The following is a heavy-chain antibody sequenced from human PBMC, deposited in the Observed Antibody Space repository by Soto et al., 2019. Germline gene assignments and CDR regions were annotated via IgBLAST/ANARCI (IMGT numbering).Heavy chain of an antibody. CDR2: IQYGGST. D-gene: IGHD6-13*01. Sequence: QVQLQESGPGLVKPSQTLSLTCTVSAGFVSSGGNYWSWIRQRPGKGLEWIGYIQYGGSTSYNPSLKSRVTISIETSKNQISLKLNSVTSADTAVYYCARDSPSAADYNWIDPWGQGTLVIVSS. J-gene: IGHJ5*02. CDR3: ARDSPSAADYNWIDP. V-gene: IGHV4-31*03. CDR1: AGFVSSGGNY.